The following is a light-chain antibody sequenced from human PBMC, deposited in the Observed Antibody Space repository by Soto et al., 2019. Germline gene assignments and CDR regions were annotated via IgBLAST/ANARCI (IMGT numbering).Light chain of an antibody. CDR3: QQRNDWPLT. Sequence: EIVLTQSPATLSLSPGERATLSCRASQSVGSSLAWYQQKPGQAPRLLINESSNRATGIPARFSGSGSGTDFTLTISSLEPEDLAVYYCQQRNDWPLTFGGGTKVEIK. J-gene: IGKJ4*01. CDR2: ESS. CDR1: QSVGSS. V-gene: IGKV3-11*01.